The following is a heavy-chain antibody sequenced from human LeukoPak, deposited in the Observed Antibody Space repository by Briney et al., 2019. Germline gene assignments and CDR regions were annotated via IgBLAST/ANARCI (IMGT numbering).Heavy chain of an antibody. V-gene: IGHV4-38-2*01. CDR1: GYSISSGHY. J-gene: IGHJ4*02. Sequence: SETLSLTCAVSGYSISSGHYWGWIRQPPGKGLEWVGSLHHSGSTYYSPSLRSRVTISVDSSKNQFSLKLTSVAAADTAVYYCARLPNCSSTSCSSPYYFDYWGQGNLVTVSS. CDR2: LHHSGST. D-gene: IGHD2-2*01. CDR3: ARLPNCSSTSCSSPYYFDY.